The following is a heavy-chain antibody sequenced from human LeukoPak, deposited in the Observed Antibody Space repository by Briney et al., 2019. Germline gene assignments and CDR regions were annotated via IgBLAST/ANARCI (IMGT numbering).Heavy chain of an antibody. CDR3: ARVFGWYMDV. CDR1: GFTFSSYG. V-gene: IGHV3-23*01. CDR2: ISGSGGST. J-gene: IGHJ6*03. Sequence: PGGSLRLSCAASGFTFSSYGMSWVRQAPGKGLEWVSAISGSGGSTYYADSMKGRFTISRDNAKNSLYLQMNSLRAEDTAVYYCARVFGWYMDVWGKGTTVTVSS. D-gene: IGHD3-10*01.